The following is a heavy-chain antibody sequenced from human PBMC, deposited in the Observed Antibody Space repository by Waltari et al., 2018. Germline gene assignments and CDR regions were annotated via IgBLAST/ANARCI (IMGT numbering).Heavy chain of an antibody. V-gene: IGHV5-10-1*03. D-gene: IGHD3-22*01. J-gene: IGHJ5*02. CDR3: ARENYYDSSGFSVS. CDR1: GYHFSHYW. Sequence: EVRLVQSGAEVKKPGESLTISCPAYGYHFSHYWISWVRHLPGKGLEWMGKIDPADSETNYSPSFQGHVIISADKSSSTASLHWSSLKASDSATYYCARENYYDSSGFSVSWGQGTLVTVSS. CDR2: IDPADSET.